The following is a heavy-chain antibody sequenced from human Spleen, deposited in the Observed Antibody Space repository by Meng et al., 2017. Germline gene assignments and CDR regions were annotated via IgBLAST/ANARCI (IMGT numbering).Heavy chain of an antibody. J-gene: IGHJ4*02. Sequence: SETLSLTCTVSGGSITGSSFYWGWIRQPPGKGLEWIGSIYYSGSTNYNPSLKSRVTISVDTSKNQFSLKLSSVTAADTAVYYCARGNDYWGQGTLVTVSS. CDR2: IYYSGST. CDR1: GGSITGSSFY. V-gene: IGHV4-39*07. CDR3: ARGNDY.